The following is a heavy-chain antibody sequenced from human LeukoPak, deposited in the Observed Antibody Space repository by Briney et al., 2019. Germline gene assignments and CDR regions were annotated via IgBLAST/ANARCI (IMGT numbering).Heavy chain of an antibody. J-gene: IGHJ4*02. Sequence: PGRSLRLSCAASGFTFHHYAIHWVRQVPGKGPEWVSGISWNSASIGYADSVKGRFTISRDNAKNPVYLQMNSLRAEDTAFYYCAKDKAPLYSGYDWDLDFWGQGTLVTVSS. CDR1: GFTFHHYA. D-gene: IGHD5-12*01. V-gene: IGHV3-9*01. CDR2: ISWNSASI. CDR3: AKDKAPLYSGYDWDLDF.